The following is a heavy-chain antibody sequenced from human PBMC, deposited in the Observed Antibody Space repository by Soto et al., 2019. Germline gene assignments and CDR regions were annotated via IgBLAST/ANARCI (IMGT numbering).Heavy chain of an antibody. V-gene: IGHV3-11*05. J-gene: IGHJ3*02. CDR3: XXXXXRXGRVAFDI. D-gene: IGHD3-10*01. Sequence: QVQLVESGGGLVKPGGSLRLSCVASGFTFSDYYMTWIRQAPGKGLEWNSYISTSGSYIHYADSVKGRFTISRDNXXXXXXXXXXXXXXXXXXXYYXXXXXXRXGRVAFDIWGQGTMVTVSS. CDR1: GFTFSDYY. CDR2: ISTSGSYI.